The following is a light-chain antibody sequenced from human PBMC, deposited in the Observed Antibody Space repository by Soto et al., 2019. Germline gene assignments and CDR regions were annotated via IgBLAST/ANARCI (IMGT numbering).Light chain of an antibody. J-gene: IGKJ5*01. CDR3: LQHNSYPFT. V-gene: IGKV1-5*03. CDR2: KAS. Sequence: DIQMTQSPSTLSGSVGDRVTITCRASQTISSWLAWYQQKPGKAPKLLIYKASSLQSGVPSRFSGSGSGTEFTLTISSLQPEDLAVYYCLQHNSYPFTFGQGTRLEIK. CDR1: QTISSW.